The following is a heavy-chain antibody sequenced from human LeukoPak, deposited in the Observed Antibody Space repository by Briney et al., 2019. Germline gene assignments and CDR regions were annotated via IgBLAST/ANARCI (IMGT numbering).Heavy chain of an antibody. J-gene: IGHJ4*02. V-gene: IGHV3-21*01. Sequence: GGSLRLSCAGSGFTFSSYYMHWVRQAPGKGLEWVSSISSTSRYIFYADSVTGRFTISRDNAKNSLYLQMNSLRAEDTAVYYCAGEWDTALVGDGYWGQGTLVTVSS. D-gene: IGHD5-18*01. CDR1: GFTFSSYY. CDR2: ISSTSRYI. CDR3: AGEWDTALVGDGY.